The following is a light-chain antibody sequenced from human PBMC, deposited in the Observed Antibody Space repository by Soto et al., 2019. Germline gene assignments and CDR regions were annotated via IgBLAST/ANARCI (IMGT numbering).Light chain of an antibody. CDR2: DVS. CDR3: SSYTSKSPLFV. CDR1: SSDVGGYNY. J-gene: IGLJ1*01. Sequence: HSDLTQPRSVSGSPGQSVTISCTGTSSDVGGYNYVSWYQQHPGKAPKLMIYDVSKRPSGVSNRFSGSKSGNTASLTISGLQAEDEADYYCSSYTSKSPLFVFGTGTKVTVL. V-gene: IGLV2-11*01.